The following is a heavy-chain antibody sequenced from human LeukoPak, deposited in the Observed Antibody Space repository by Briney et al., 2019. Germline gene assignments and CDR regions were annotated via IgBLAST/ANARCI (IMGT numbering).Heavy chain of an antibody. D-gene: IGHD3-9*01. Sequence: PGGSLRLSCAASGFTFSIYTMNWVRQAPGKGLEWVSSISSGSTYKYYADSVKGRFTISRDSAKNSLFLQMNGLRAEDTAVYYCARDSAAYDILTGWMDVWGQGTTVTVSS. CDR1: GFTFSIYT. CDR3: ARDSAAYDILTGWMDV. CDR2: ISSGSTYK. J-gene: IGHJ6*02. V-gene: IGHV3-21*01.